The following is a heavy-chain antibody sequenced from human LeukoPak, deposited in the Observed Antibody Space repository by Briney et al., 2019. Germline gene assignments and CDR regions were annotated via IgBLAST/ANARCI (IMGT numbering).Heavy chain of an antibody. Sequence: GGSLRLSCAASGFTFSSYAMSWVRQPPGKGLEWVSAISGSGGSTYYADSVKGRFTISRDNSKNTLYLQMNSLRAEDTAVYYCAKFSAAGTLRYFQHWGQGTLVTVSS. J-gene: IGHJ1*01. D-gene: IGHD6-13*01. CDR3: AKFSAAGTLRYFQH. CDR2: ISGSGGST. CDR1: GFTFSSYA. V-gene: IGHV3-23*01.